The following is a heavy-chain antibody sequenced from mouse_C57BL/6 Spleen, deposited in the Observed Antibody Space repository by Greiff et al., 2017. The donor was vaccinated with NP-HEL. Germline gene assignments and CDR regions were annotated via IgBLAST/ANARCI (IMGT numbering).Heavy chain of an antibody. CDR3: ARESPYYGSSPWFAY. V-gene: IGHV1-82*01. J-gene: IGHJ3*01. Sequence: VKLMESGPELVKPGASVKISCKASGYAFSSSWMNWVKQRPGKGLEWIGRIYPGDGDTNYNGKFKGKATLTADKSSSTAYMQLSSLTSEDSAVYFCARESPYYGSSPWFAYWGQGTLVTVSA. CDR1: GYAFSSSW. D-gene: IGHD1-1*01. CDR2: IYPGDGDT.